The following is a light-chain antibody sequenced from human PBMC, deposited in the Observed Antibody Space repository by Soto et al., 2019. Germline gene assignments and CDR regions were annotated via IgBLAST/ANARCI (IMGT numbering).Light chain of an antibody. CDR3: ATWDDSLDGVL. V-gene: IGLV1-47*01. J-gene: IGLJ2*01. Sequence: QSVLTQPPSVSGTPGQGVTVSCSGSNSNIGTHYVYWYQELPGTAPKLLIYKTNQRPSGVPDRFSGSKSGTSASLAISGLRSEDEAAYYCATWDDSLDGVLFGGGTKLTVL. CDR2: KTN. CDR1: NSNIGTHY.